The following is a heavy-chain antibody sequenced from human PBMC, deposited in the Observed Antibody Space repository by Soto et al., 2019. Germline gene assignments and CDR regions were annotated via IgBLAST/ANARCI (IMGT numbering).Heavy chain of an antibody. CDR1: EFTFNNYG. CDR2: IRHDGSNK. CDR3: ARGDDYMHYAWPGERPHWCSYSGMY. D-gene: IGHD3-16*01. J-gene: IGHJ6*01. Sequence: LRLSGASSEFTFNNYGMHWVRQAPGTRLEWVAIIRHDGSNKYYTDSVKGRFTITRDNSRNKQYLQMNRLRAEDTAVYYYARGDDYMHYAWPGERPHWCSYSGMY. V-gene: IGHV3-33*01.